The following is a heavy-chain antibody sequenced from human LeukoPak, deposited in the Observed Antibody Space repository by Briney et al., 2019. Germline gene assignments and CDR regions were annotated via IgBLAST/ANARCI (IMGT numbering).Heavy chain of an antibody. CDR3: ARVRVGFDDYYFDY. Sequence: GGSLRLSCAASGFTFSSCGMSWVRQAPGKGLEWVSAISGSGGSTYYADSVKGRFTISRDNSKNTLYLQMNSLRAEDTAVYYCARVRVGFDDYYFDYWGQGTLVTVSS. CDR2: ISGSGGST. J-gene: IGHJ4*02. CDR1: GFTFSSCG. D-gene: IGHD3-3*01. V-gene: IGHV3-23*01.